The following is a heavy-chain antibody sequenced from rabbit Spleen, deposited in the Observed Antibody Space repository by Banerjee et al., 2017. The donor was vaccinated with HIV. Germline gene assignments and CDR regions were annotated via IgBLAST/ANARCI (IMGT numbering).Heavy chain of an antibody. J-gene: IGHJ4*01. Sequence: QSLEESGGDLVKPGASLTLTCIASGVSFSGDSYMCWVRQAPGKGLEWIVCIDTGSSGFTYFANWAKGRFTISKTSSTTVTLQMTSLTAADTATYFCARAAHNDGDGYALWGPGTLVTVS. CDR3: ARAAHNDGDGYAL. V-gene: IGHV1S40*01. D-gene: IGHD3-3*01. CDR1: GVSFSGDSY. CDR2: IDTGSSGFT.